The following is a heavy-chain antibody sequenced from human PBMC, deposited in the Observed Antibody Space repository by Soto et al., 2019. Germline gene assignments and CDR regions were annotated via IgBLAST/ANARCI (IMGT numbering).Heavy chain of an antibody. CDR3: ARSKSEWLLTRPLDY. D-gene: IGHD3-3*01. J-gene: IGHJ4*02. CDR1: GYTFTSYY. V-gene: IGHV1-46*01. CDR2: INPSSGIT. Sequence: ASVKVSCKASGYTFTSYYMHWVRQAPGQGLEWMGIINPSSGITSYAQKFQGRVTITRDTSTSTAYMELSSLRSEDTAVYYCARSKSEWLLTRPLDYWGQGTLVTVSS.